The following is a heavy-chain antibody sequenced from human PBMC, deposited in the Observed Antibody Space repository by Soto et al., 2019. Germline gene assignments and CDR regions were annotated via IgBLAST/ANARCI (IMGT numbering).Heavy chain of an antibody. CDR3: ARGEYQLLFPDY. V-gene: IGHV1-8*01. CDR2: MNPNSGNT. Sequence: ASVKVSCKASGYTFTSYDINWVRQATGQGLEWMGWMNPNSGNTGYAQKFQGRVTMTRNTSISTAYMELSSLRSEDTAVYYCARGEYQLLFPDYGGKGTLVTVSS. CDR1: GYTFTSYD. D-gene: IGHD2-2*01. J-gene: IGHJ4*02.